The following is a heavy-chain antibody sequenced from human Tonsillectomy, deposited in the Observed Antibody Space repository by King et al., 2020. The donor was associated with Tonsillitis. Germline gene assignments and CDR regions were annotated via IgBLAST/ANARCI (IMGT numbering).Heavy chain of an antibody. J-gene: IGHJ4*02. CDR1: GLTFTSSA. CDR2: IVVASGNT. V-gene: IGHV1-58*01. D-gene: IGHD3-16*02. CDR3: AAGDYDYVWGSYRSFDC. Sequence: QLVESGPEVKKPGTSVKVSCKASGLTFTSSAVQWVRQARGQRLEWIGWIVVASGNTNYAQKFQERVTITRDMSTSTAYMELSSLRSEDTAVYYCAAGDYDYVWGSYRSFDCWGQGTLVTVSS.